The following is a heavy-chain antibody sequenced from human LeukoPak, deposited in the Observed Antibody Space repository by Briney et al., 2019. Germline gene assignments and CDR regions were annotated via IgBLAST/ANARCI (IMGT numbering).Heavy chain of an antibody. D-gene: IGHD5-24*01. V-gene: IGHV1-69*04. CDR2: IIPILGIA. Sequence: ASVKVSCKASGGTFSSYAISWVRQAPGQGLEWMGRIIPILGIANYAQKFQGRVTITADKSTSTAYMELSSLRSEDTAVYYCAREAGGGTEMATMDFDYWGQGTLVTVSS. CDR1: GGTFSSYA. CDR3: AREAGGGTEMATMDFDY. J-gene: IGHJ4*02.